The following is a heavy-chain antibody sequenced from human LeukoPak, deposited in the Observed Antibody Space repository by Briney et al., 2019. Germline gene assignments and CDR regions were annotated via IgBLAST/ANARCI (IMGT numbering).Heavy chain of an antibody. V-gene: IGHV4-34*01. CDR2: INHSRST. Sequence: SETLSLTCAVYGGSFSGYYWSWIRQPPGKGLEWIGEINHSRSTNYNPSLKSRVTISVDTSKNQFSLKLSSVTAADTAVYYCARGGVRGVIIGWFDPWGQGTLVTVSS. J-gene: IGHJ5*02. D-gene: IGHD3-10*01. CDR3: ARGGVRGVIIGWFDP. CDR1: GGSFSGYY.